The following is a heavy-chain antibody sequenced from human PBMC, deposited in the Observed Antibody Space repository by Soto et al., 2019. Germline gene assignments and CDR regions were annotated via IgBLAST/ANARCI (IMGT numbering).Heavy chain of an antibody. V-gene: IGHV3-21*06. CDR2: ISSGGEYI. Sequence: EVQLVESGGGLVKPGGSLRLSCTASGLIFSNYGMNWVRQAAGKRPEWVSSISSGGEYIDYADSVKGRLTISRDNANNILYLQLTSLGVEDTAVYYCATDGAAGADMGVWGQGTTVTLSS. CDR1: GLIFSNYG. J-gene: IGHJ6*02. CDR3: ATDGAAGADMGV. D-gene: IGHD6-13*01.